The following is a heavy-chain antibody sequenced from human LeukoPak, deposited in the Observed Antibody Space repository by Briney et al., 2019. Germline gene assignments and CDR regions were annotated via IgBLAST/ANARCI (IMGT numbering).Heavy chain of an antibody. CDR2: IYPGDSDT. CDR3: ARHPRIAAAEIDY. CDR1: GYSFTSYW. V-gene: IGHV5-51*01. J-gene: IGHJ4*02. Sequence: GESLKISCKGSGYSFTSYWIGWVRQMPGKGLEWMGIIYPGDSDTRYSPSFQGQVTISADKSISTAYLQWSGLKASDTATYYCARHPRIAAAEIDYWGQGTLVTVSS. D-gene: IGHD6-13*01.